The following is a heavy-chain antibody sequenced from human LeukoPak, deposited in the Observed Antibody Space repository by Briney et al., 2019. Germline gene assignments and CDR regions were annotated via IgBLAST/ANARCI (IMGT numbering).Heavy chain of an antibody. CDR1: GGSFSGYY. CDR2: INHSGST. J-gene: IGHJ3*02. D-gene: IGHD3-10*01. V-gene: IGHV4-34*01. Sequence: PSEALSLTCAVYGGSFSGYYWSWIRQPPGKGLEWIGEINHSGSTNYYPSLKSRVTISVDTSKNQFSLKLSSVTAADTAVYYCARGRYRHYYGSGSPPNDAFDIWGQGTMVTVSS. CDR3: ARGRYRHYYGSGSPPNDAFDI.